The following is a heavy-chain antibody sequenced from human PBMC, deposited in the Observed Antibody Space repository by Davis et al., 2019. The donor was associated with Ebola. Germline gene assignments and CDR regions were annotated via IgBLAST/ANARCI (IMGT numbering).Heavy chain of an antibody. Sequence: LSLTCAVSGGSISSTDWWSWIRQAPGKGLEWVSYISGGGRTIYYADSVKGRFTISRDNAKNSLYLQMNSLRDEDTAVYYCTRLGTRNYYFGMDVWGQGTTVTVSS. CDR2: ISGGGRTI. V-gene: IGHV3-11*04. CDR1: GGSISSTDW. J-gene: IGHJ6*02. CDR3: TRLGTRNYYFGMDV. D-gene: IGHD1-1*01.